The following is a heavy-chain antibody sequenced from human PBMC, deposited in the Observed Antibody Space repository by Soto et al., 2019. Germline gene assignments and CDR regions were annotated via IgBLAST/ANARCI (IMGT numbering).Heavy chain of an antibody. J-gene: IGHJ4*02. D-gene: IGHD2-15*01. CDR3: AKERDIVVVVAPLDY. CDR2: VSASGLNT. V-gene: IGHV3-23*01. CDR1: GFTFSTYA. Sequence: GGSLRLSCAASGFTFSTYAMAWVRQAPGKGLEWVSGVSASGLNTDYADPVKGRFYISRDNSKNTVSLHMNSLRAEDTAVYYCAKERDIVVVVAPLDYWGQGTLVPVPS.